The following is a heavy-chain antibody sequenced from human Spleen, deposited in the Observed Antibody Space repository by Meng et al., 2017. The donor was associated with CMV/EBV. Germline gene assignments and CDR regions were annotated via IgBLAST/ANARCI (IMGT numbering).Heavy chain of an antibody. D-gene: IGHD2-21*01. Sequence: LRQVGAEVKQPGASLKVACKASDYTFTGYGVCWVRQAPGQGLEWMGWINAYNGDTNYAQTLQGRVTMTTDTSTSTAYMELRSLRSDDTAVYYCVRVEVGITSGDYWGQGTLVTVSS. CDR3: VRVEVGITSGDY. V-gene: IGHV1-18*01. CDR2: INAYNGDT. J-gene: IGHJ4*02. CDR1: DYTFTGYG.